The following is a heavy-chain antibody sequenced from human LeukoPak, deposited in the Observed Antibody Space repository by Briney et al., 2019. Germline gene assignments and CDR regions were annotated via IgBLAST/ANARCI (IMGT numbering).Heavy chain of an antibody. D-gene: IGHD3-9*01. CDR2: INAVNGNT. Sequence: ASVTVSCKASGYTFTYYAMHWVRQAPGQRLEWMGRINAVNGNTKYSQRFQGRVTITRDTSASAAYMELSSLRSEDTAVYYCAREGMTYYDILTGYYKEYYFDYWGQGTLVTVSS. J-gene: IGHJ4*02. CDR1: GYTFTYYA. V-gene: IGHV1-3*01. CDR3: AREGMTYYDILTGYYKEYYFDY.